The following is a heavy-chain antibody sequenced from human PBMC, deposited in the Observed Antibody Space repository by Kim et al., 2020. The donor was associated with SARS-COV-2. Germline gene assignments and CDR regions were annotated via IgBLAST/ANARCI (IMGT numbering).Heavy chain of an antibody. CDR2: IYYSGST. Sequence: SETLSLTCTVSGGSISSSSYYWGWIRQPPGKGLEWIGSIYYSGSTYYNPSLKSRVTISVDTSKNQFSLKLSSVTAADTAVYYCARHVGNDYGEDGAFDIWGQGTMVTVSS. CDR1: GGSISSSSYY. CDR3: ARHVGNDYGEDGAFDI. D-gene: IGHD4-17*01. J-gene: IGHJ3*02. V-gene: IGHV4-39*01.